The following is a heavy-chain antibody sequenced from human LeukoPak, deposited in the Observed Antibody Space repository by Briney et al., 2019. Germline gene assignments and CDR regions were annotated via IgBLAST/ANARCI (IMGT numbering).Heavy chain of an antibody. Sequence: GGSLRLSCAASGFTFSSFDMSWVRQAPGKGLEWVSAISASGASIYYADSVKGRFTISRDNSKNTLYLQMNSLRAEDTAVYYCATAVSTAGDSWGQGTLVTVSS. CDR3: ATAVSTAGDS. V-gene: IGHV3-23*01. D-gene: IGHD2-2*01. J-gene: IGHJ5*01. CDR2: ISASGASI. CDR1: GFTFSSFD.